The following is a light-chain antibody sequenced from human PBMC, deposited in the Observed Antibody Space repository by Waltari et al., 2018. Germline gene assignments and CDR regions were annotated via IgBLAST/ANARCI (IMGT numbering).Light chain of an antibody. CDR1: QDITKS. Sequence: DIQMTQSPSSLSASLGDRVTITCRASQDITKSLAWYQQKPGKAPKLLLYAASRLESGVSRWFSGSGSGPEYTLTISNLQPEDCATYYCQQYASALWSFGGGTKVEIK. CDR2: AAS. CDR3: QQYASALWS. J-gene: IGKJ4*01. V-gene: IGKV1-NL1*01.